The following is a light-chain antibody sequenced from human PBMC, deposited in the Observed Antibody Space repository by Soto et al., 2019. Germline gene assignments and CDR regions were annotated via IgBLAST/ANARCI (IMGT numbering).Light chain of an antibody. V-gene: IGLV1-51*01. CDR2: DNN. CDR3: GTWDSSLSVHV. Sequence: SVLTQPPSVCAAPGRKVTISCSGSSSNIGNNYVSWYQQVPGTAPKLLIYDNNKRPSGNPDRFSGSKSGTSATLGISGLQTGDEGDYYCGTWDSSLSVHVFGTGTRSPS. J-gene: IGLJ1*01. CDR1: SSNIGNNY.